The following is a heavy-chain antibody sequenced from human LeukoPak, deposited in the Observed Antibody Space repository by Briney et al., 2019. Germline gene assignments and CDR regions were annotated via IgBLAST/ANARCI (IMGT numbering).Heavy chain of an antibody. J-gene: IGHJ3*01. V-gene: IGHV4-38-2*02. CDR1: GYSMSSGYY. CDR2: IFHSGNS. D-gene: IGHD1-7*01. Sequence: SETLSLTCTVSGYSMSSGYYWGWIRQPPGKGLQWIGSIFHSGNSYYNPSLKSRVTISVDTSKNQFSLKVNSVTAADTAVYYCARVGYNWNLWFDFWGQGTTVTVSS. CDR3: ARVGYNWNLWFDF.